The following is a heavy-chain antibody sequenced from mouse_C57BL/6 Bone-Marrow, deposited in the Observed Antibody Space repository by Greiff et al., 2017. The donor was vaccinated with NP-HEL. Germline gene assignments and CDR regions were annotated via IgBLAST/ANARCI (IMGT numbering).Heavy chain of an antibody. Sequence: VQLQQPGAELVKPGASVKLSCKASGYTFTSYWMHWVKQRPGQGLEWIGMIHPNSGSTNYNEKFKSKATLTVDKSSSTAYMQLSSLTSEDSAVYYCARGGSFLYYYAMDYWGQGTSVTVSS. V-gene: IGHV1-64*01. CDR3: ARGGSFLYYYAMDY. CDR1: GYTFTSYW. CDR2: IHPNSGST. J-gene: IGHJ4*01. D-gene: IGHD1-1*02.